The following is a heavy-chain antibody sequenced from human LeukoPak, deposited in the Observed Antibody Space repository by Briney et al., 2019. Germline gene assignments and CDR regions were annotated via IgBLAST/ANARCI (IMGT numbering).Heavy chain of an antibody. Sequence: GASVKVSCKASGYTFTNSAIHWVRPAPGQRLEWMGWINTANGDTKYSQKFQGRVTITRDTSASTVYMELSSLRSEDTAVYYCASRPGMAVAGLDFWGQGTLVTVSS. D-gene: IGHD6-19*01. CDR3: ASRPGMAVAGLDF. V-gene: IGHV1-3*04. CDR2: INTANGDT. CDR1: GYTFTNSA. J-gene: IGHJ4*02.